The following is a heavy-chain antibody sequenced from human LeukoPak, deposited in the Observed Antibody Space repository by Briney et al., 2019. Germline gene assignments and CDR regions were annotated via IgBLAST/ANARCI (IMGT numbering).Heavy chain of an antibody. CDR2: IIPIFGTA. CDR1: GGTFSIYA. D-gene: IGHD1-26*01. V-gene: IGHV1-69*13. Sequence: GASVKVSCKASGGTFSIYAISWVRQAPGQGLEWMGGIIPIFGTANYAQKFQGRVTITADESTSTAYMELSSLRSEDTAVYYCARGGSFKSPLFDYWGQGTLVTVSS. CDR3: ARGGSFKSPLFDY. J-gene: IGHJ4*02.